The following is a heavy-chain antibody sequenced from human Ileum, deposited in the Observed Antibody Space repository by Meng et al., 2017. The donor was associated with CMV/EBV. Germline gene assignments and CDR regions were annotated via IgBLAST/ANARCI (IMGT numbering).Heavy chain of an antibody. CDR2: INRDGSIR. CDR1: GFTLRTYW. Sequence: LYCAASGFTLRTYWMHWVRQPPGKGLVWVSRINRDGSIRDYADSVKGRFSISRDNGKNTLYLQMNSLRAEDTAVYYCARDLRGPNDYWGQGTLVTVSS. V-gene: IGHV3-74*01. J-gene: IGHJ4*02. CDR3: ARDLRGPNDY.